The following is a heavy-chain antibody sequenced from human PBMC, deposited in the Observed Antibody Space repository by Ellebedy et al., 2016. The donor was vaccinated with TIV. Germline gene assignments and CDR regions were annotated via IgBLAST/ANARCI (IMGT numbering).Heavy chain of an antibody. CDR1: GFPFISYW. CDR2: IVGDMTSR. D-gene: IGHD3-22*01. V-gene: IGHV3-74*01. CDR3: TRELIGGQFHQTDAFDL. Sequence: GGSLRLSXAASGFPFISYWMHWVRQAPGKGLVWVSRIVGDMTSRSYADAVGGRFTISRDNAKNTLYLQMDSLTAEDTAVYFCTRELIGGQFHQTDAFDLWGRGTMVTVSS. J-gene: IGHJ3*01.